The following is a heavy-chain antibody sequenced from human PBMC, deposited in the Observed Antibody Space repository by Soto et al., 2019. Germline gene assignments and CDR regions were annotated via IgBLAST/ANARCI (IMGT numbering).Heavy chain of an antibody. D-gene: IGHD3-22*01. J-gene: IGHJ4*02. V-gene: IGHV4-31*03. Sequence: PSETLSLTCTVSGDSIGTGGYYWDWIRQHPGKGPEWIGYIHYSGNTYYNPSLKSRLTISLDTSKNQFSLHLSSVTAADTAVYYCATNHDDISGRTPLLFDSCGQGTLVTVSS. CDR1: GDSIGTGGYY. CDR3: ATNHDDISGRTPLLFDS. CDR2: IHYSGNT.